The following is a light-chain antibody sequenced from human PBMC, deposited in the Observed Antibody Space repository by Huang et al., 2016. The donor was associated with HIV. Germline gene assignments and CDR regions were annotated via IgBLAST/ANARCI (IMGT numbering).Light chain of an antibody. Sequence: DIVMTQSPDSLSVSPGERATIDCKSSQSLLSSLNNKNYLAWFQQKPGRPPKLRLYWASTRESGFPERFSGSGSGTDFTLTINNLQPEDVATYYCQQYYQNPQTFGQGT. J-gene: IGKJ5*01. V-gene: IGKV4-1*01. CDR2: WAS. CDR1: QSLLSSLNNKNY. CDR3: QQYYQNPQT.